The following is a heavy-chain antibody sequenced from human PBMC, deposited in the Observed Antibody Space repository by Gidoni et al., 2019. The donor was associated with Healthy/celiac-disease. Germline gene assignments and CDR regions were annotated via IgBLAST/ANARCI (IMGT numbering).Heavy chain of an antibody. CDR3: AKDDSSSWNHPFDY. D-gene: IGHD6-13*01. Sequence: EVQLVESGGGLVQPGRSLRLSCAASGFTFDDYAMHWVRQAPGKGLEWVSGISWNSGSIGYADSVKGRFTISRDNAKNSLYLQMNSLRAEDTALYYCAKDDSSSWNHPFDYWGQGTLVTVSS. J-gene: IGHJ4*02. V-gene: IGHV3-9*01. CDR1: GFTFDDYA. CDR2: ISWNSGSI.